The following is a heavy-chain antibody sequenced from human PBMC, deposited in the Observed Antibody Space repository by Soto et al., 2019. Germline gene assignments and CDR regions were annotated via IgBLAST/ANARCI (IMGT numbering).Heavy chain of an antibody. V-gene: IGHV1-69*12. CDR1: GGTFSSYA. CDR2: IIPIFGTA. Sequence: QVQLVQSGAEVKKPGSSVKVSCKASGGTFSSYAITWVRQAPGQGLEWMGGIIPIFGTANYAQKFQARDTITADESTSTAYMELSSLRSEDTAVYYCARDRGPSSGYYPYWFDPWGQGTLVTVSS. J-gene: IGHJ5*02. CDR3: ARDRGPSSGYYPYWFDP. D-gene: IGHD3-22*01.